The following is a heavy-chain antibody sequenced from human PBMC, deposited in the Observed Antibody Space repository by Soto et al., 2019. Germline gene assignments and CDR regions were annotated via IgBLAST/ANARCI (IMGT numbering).Heavy chain of an antibody. Sequence: QVQLVQSGAEVKKPGSSVKVSCKASGVTFSSYAISWVRQAPGQGLEWMGGIIPIPGTANYAQKFQGRVTITADESTSTAYTELSSLRSEDTAVYYCARSQGSSTSLVIYSYYYYGMDVWGQGTTVTVSS. J-gene: IGHJ6*02. CDR2: IIPIPGTA. D-gene: IGHD2-2*01. V-gene: IGHV1-69*01. CDR1: GVTFSSYA. CDR3: ARSQGSSTSLVIYSYYYYGMDV.